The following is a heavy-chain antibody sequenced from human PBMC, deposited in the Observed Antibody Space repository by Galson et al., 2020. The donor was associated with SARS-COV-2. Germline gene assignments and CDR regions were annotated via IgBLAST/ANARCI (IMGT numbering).Heavy chain of an antibody. Sequence: SETLSLTCTVSGGSISSGSYYWSWIRQPAGKGLEWIGRIYTSGSTNYNPSLKSRVTISVDTSKNQFSLKLSSVTAADTAVYYCARGGKGQRSYYYYYGMDVWGQGTTVTVSS. CDR3: ARGGKGQRSYYYYYGMDV. CDR1: GGSISSGSYY. J-gene: IGHJ6*02. CDR2: IYTSGST. V-gene: IGHV4-61*02.